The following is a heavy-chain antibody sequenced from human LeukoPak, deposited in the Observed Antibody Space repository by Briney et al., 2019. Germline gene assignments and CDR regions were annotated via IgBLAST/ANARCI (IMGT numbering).Heavy chain of an antibody. CDR3: AKVNTPTIVGATTVFDY. CDR1: GFTFSSYA. J-gene: IGHJ4*02. Sequence: TGGSLRLSCAASGFTFSSYAMSWVRQAPGKGLEWVSAISGSGGSTYYADSVKGRFTISRDNSKNTLYLQMSSLRAEDTAVYYCAKVNTPTIVGATTVFDYWGQGTLVTVSS. V-gene: IGHV3-23*01. CDR2: ISGSGGST. D-gene: IGHD1-26*01.